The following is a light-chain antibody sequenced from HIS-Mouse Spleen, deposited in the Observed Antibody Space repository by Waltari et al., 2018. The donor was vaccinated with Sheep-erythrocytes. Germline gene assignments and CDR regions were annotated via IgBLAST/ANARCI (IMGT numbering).Light chain of an antibody. Sequence: SYELPQPPSVSVSPGQTASITCSGDQLGHKYASWYQQTPGQSPVLVIYQDSKRPSGIPERFSGSNSGNTATLTISGTQAMDEADYYCQAWDSSTAVVFGGGTKLTVL. J-gene: IGLJ2*01. V-gene: IGLV3-1*01. CDR2: QDS. CDR1: QLGHKY. CDR3: QAWDSSTAVV.